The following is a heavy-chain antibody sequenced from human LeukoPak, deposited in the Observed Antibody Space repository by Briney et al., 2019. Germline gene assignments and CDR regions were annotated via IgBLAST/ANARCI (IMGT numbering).Heavy chain of an antibody. J-gene: IGHJ4*02. V-gene: IGHV4-59*08. CDR1: GGSISSYY. D-gene: IGHD2/OR15-2a*01. Sequence: NSSETLSLTCTVSGGSISSYYWSWIRQPPGKGLEWIGYIYYSGSTNYNPSLKSRVTISVDTSKNQFSLKLSSVTAADTAVYYCARLKESQKIFDYWGQGTLVTVSS. CDR2: IYYSGST. CDR3: ARLKESQKIFDY.